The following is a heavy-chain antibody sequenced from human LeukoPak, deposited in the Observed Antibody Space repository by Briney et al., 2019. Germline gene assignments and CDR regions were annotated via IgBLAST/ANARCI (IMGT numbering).Heavy chain of an antibody. Sequence: GGSLRLSCAASGFTFSDYYMSWIRQAPGKGLEWLSYISSSGSTIYYADSVKGRFTISRDNAKNSLYLQMNSLRAEDTAVYYCARDHYDFWSGYPNAYYYYYMDVWGKGTTVTVSS. D-gene: IGHD3-3*01. CDR3: ARDHYDFWSGYPNAYYYYYMDV. V-gene: IGHV3-11*04. J-gene: IGHJ6*03. CDR2: ISSSGSTI. CDR1: GFTFSDYY.